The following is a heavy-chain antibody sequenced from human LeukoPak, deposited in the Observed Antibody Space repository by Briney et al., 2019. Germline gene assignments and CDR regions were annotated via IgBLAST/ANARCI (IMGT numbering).Heavy chain of an antibody. V-gene: IGHV1-46*01. J-gene: IGHJ5*02. Sequence: GASVKVSCKASGYTFTSYYMHWVRQAPGQGLEWMGIINPSGGSTSYAQKFQGRVTMTRDMSTSTVYMELSSLRSEDTAVYYCARTDCSSTSCYTNWFDPWGQGTLVTVSS. CDR1: GYTFTSYY. CDR2: INPSGGST. CDR3: ARTDCSSTSCYTNWFDP. D-gene: IGHD2-2*02.